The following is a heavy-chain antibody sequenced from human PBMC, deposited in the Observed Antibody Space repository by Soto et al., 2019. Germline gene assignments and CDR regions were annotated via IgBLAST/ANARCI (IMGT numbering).Heavy chain of an antibody. CDR1: GYTFTGYY. D-gene: IGHD4-17*01. V-gene: IGHV1-2*02. J-gene: IGHJ4*02. Sequence: QVQLVQSGAEVKKPGASVKVSCKASGYTFTGYYMHWVRQAPGQGLEWMGWINHNSGGTNYAQKFQGRVTMNRDTSFSTAYMELSRLRSDDTAVYYCARDGDQDYWGQETLVTVSS. CDR3: ARDGDQDY. CDR2: INHNSGGT.